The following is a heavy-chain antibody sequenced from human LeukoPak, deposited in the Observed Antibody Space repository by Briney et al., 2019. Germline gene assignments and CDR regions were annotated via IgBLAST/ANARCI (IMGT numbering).Heavy chain of an antibody. J-gene: IGHJ4*02. CDR3: ARGGTRFLEWLSTAIFDY. V-gene: IGHV1-69*13. CDR1: GGTFSSYA. D-gene: IGHD3-3*01. Sequence: SVKVSCKASGGTFSSYAISWVRQAPGQGLEWMGGIIPIFGTANYAQKFQGRVTITADESTSTAYMELSRLRSDDTAVYYCARGGTRFLEWLSTAIFDYWGQGTLVTVSS. CDR2: IIPIFGTA.